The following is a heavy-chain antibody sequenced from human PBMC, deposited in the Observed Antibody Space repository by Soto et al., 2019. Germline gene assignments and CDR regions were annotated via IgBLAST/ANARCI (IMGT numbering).Heavy chain of an antibody. Sequence: SETLSLTCTVSGGSISSDGYYWSWIRQPPGKGLEWIGYTYYSGSTDYNPSLKSRVTILVDTSKNQYSLKLSAVTAVDTAVYYCARDNMVRGLFDYWGQGTLVTVSS. V-gene: IGHV4-30-4*01. CDR3: ARDNMVRGLFDY. CDR2: TYYSGST. CDR1: GGSISSDGYY. J-gene: IGHJ4*02. D-gene: IGHD3-10*01.